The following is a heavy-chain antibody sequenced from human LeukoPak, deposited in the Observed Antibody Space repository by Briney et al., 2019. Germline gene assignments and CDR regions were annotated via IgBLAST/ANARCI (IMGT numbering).Heavy chain of an antibody. CDR1: GGSISSYY. CDR2: IYYTGST. J-gene: IGHJ4*02. V-gene: IGHV4-59*01. CDR3: ARGNSGSYYGFDY. D-gene: IGHD1-26*01. Sequence: SETLSLTCTVSGGSISSYYWSWVRQPPGKGLEWIGYIYYTGSTNYNPSLKSRVTISVDTSKNQFSLKLSSVTAADTAVYYCARGNSGSYYGFDYWGQGTLVTVSS.